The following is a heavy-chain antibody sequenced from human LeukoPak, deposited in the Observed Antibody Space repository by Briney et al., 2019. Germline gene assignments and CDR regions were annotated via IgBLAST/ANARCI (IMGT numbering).Heavy chain of an antibody. J-gene: IGHJ4*02. V-gene: IGHV3-23*01. Sequence: GGSLRLSCAASGFTFRSYAMSWVRQAPGKGLEWVSAISGSGGSTYYADSVKGRFTISRDNSKNTLYLQMNSLRAEDTAVCYCAKIHQLLSGDYWGQGTLVTVSS. D-gene: IGHD2-2*01. CDR3: AKIHQLLSGDY. CDR2: ISGSGGST. CDR1: GFTFRSYA.